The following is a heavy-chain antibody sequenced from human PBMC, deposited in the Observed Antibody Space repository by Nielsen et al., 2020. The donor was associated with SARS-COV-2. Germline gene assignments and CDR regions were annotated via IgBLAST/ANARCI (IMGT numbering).Heavy chain of an antibody. CDR3: GRSTVITSNYYMDV. D-gene: IGHD3-16*01. J-gene: IGHJ6*03. CDR2: ISYDGSNK. Sequence: VRQAPGKGLEWVAVISYDGSNKYYVDSVKGRFTISRDNSKNTLYLQMNSLRAEDTAVYYCGRSTVITSNYYMDVWGKGTTVTVSS. V-gene: IGHV3-33*05.